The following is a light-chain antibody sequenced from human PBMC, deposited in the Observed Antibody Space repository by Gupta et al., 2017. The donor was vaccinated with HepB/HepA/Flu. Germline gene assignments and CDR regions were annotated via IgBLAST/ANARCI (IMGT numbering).Light chain of an antibody. V-gene: IGKV1-5*03. CDR1: QSINIW. CDR3: QQYHTRAYT. Sequence: DIQMTQSPSTLSASIGDRVTITCRASQSINIWLAWYQQKSGEAPKLLIYKASSLESGVPSRFSGSGSGTXFTLTIXSLQPDDFATYYCQQYHTRAYTFGXGTKLEVK. J-gene: IGKJ2*01. CDR2: KAS.